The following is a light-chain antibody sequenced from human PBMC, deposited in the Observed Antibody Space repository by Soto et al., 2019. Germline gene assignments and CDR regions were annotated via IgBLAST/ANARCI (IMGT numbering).Light chain of an antibody. J-gene: IGKJ1*01. Sequence: EIMMTQSPATLSXXPXXXXTXXXXASQSVKSNLAWYQQKPGQAPRLLIYGASTRATGIPARFSGSGSGTEFTLTISSLRSEDSAVYYCQHYNHWLWTFGQGTKVDIK. CDR2: GAS. V-gene: IGKV3-15*01. CDR1: QSVKSN. CDR3: QHYNHWLWT.